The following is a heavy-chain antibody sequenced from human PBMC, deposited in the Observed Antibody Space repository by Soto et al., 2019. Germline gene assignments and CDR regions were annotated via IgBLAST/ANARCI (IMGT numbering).Heavy chain of an antibody. CDR2: IYHSGST. CDR1: GGSISSGGYS. CDR3: ARGWSYYDSSGYYYVGYFDY. Sequence: SETLSLTCAVSGGSISSGGYSWSWIRQPPGKGLEWIGYIYHSGSTYYNPSLKSRVTISVDRSKNQFSLKLSSVTAADTAVYYCARGWSYYDSSGYYYVGYFDYWGQGTLVTVSS. D-gene: IGHD3-22*01. J-gene: IGHJ4*02. V-gene: IGHV4-30-2*01.